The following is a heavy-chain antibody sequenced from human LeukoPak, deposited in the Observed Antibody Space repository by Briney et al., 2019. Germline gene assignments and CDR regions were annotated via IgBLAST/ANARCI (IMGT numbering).Heavy chain of an antibody. CDR3: ARGFIAVAGFEY. Sequence: GGSLRLSCAASGFTFTGYYMHWVRQAPGQGLEWMGWINPNSGGTNYAQKFQGRVTMTRDTSISTAYMELSRLRSDDTAVYYCARGFIAVAGFEYWGQGTVATVSS. V-gene: IGHV1-2*02. J-gene: IGHJ4*02. D-gene: IGHD6-19*01. CDR1: GFTFTGYY. CDR2: INPNSGGT.